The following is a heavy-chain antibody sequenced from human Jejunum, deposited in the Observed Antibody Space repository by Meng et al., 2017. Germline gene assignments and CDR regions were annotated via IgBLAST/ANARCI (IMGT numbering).Heavy chain of an antibody. CDR3: AKEVAYSGTLGYFDY. Sequence: GSLRLSCTVSGGSISSYFWAWIRQSPGKGLEWIGHIHYSGRTNYNPSLKSRVTLSLDTPKNQFSLSLSSVTAADTAVYYCAKEVAYSGTLGYFDYWGQGMLVTVSS. V-gene: IGHV4-59*01. CDR2: IHYSGRT. D-gene: IGHD1-26*01. CDR1: GGSISSYF. J-gene: IGHJ4*02.